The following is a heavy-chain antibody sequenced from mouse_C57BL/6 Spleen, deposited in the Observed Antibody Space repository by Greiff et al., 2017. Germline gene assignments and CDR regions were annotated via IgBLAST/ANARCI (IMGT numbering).Heavy chain of an antibody. Sequence: QVQLQQSGPELAKPGASVKISCKASGYAFSSSWMNWVKQRPGKGLEWIGRIYPGDGDTNYNGKFKGKATLTADKSSSTAYMQLSSLTSEDSAVYFCAREGDSSGYFDYWGQGTTLTVSS. CDR1: GYAFSSSW. V-gene: IGHV1-82*01. CDR3: AREGDSSGYFDY. J-gene: IGHJ2*01. CDR2: IYPGDGDT. D-gene: IGHD3-2*02.